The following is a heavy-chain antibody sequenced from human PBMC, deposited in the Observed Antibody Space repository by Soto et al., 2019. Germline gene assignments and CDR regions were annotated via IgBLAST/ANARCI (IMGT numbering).Heavy chain of an antibody. D-gene: IGHD3-3*01. Sequence: GGSLRLSCAASGFTFSSYGMHWVRQAPGKGLEWVAVIWYDGSNKYYADSVKGRFTISRDNSKNTLYLQMNSLRAEDTAVYYCARAITIFGSVLSGYMDVWGKGTTVTVSS. CDR2: IWYDGSNK. V-gene: IGHV3-33*01. CDR1: GFTFSSYG. CDR3: ARAITIFGSVLSGYMDV. J-gene: IGHJ6*03.